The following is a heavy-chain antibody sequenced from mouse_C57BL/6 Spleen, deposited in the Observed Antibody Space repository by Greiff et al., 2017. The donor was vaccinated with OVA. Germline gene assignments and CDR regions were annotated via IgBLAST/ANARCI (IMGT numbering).Heavy chain of an antibody. D-gene: IGHD2-1*01. CDR2: INPNNGGT. CDR1: GYTFTDYY. CDR3: ARRPHYYGFDY. Sequence: VQLQQSGPELVKPGASLKISCKASGYTFTDYYMNWVKQSHGKSLEWIGDINPNNGGTSYNQKFKGKATLTVDKSSSTAYMELRSLTSEDSAVYYCARRPHYYGFDYWGQGTTLTVSS. V-gene: IGHV1-26*01. J-gene: IGHJ2*01.